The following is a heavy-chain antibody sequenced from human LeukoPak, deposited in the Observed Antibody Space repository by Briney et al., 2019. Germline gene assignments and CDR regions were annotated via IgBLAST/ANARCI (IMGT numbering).Heavy chain of an antibody. CDR3: ARGVAVGDSRSTYPIIDY. Sequence: GASVKVSCKASGYTFTGYFMHWVRQAPGQGLEWMVWINPNSGATKYAQNFQGRVTMTRDTSISTTYMELSRLTSDDTAVYYCARGVAVGDSRSTYPIIDYWGQGTLVTVSS. CDR2: INPNSGAT. CDR1: GYTFTGYF. V-gene: IGHV1-2*02. D-gene: IGHD3-10*01. J-gene: IGHJ4*02.